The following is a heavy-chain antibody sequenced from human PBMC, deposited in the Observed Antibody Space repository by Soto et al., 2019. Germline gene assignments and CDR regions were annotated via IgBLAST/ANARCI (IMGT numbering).Heavy chain of an antibody. CDR3: ARTSSGTREGFDP. V-gene: IGHV1-8*01. J-gene: IGHJ5*02. CDR1: GYTFTSYD. Sequence: QVQLVQSGAEVQKPGASVKVSCKASGYTFTSYDINWVRQAPGQGLEWMGWINPNNGNTGYAQNFQGRVTMTRDTSISTAYMELSSLRSEDTAVYFCARTSSGTREGFDPWGQGTLVTVSS. CDR2: INPNNGNT. D-gene: IGHD1-7*01.